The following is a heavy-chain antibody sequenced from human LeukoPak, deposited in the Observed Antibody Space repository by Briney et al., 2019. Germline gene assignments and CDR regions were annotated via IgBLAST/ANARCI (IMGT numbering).Heavy chain of an antibody. CDR3: ARDRIQIPAATDDAFDI. Sequence: SETLSLTCTVSGGSISSYYWSWIRQPAGKGLGWIGRIYTSGSTNCNPSLKSRVTMSVDTSKNQFSLKLSSVTAADTAVYYCARDRIQIPAATDDAFDIWGQGTMVTVSS. J-gene: IGHJ3*02. D-gene: IGHD2-2*01. CDR1: GGSISSYY. V-gene: IGHV4-4*07. CDR2: IYTSGST.